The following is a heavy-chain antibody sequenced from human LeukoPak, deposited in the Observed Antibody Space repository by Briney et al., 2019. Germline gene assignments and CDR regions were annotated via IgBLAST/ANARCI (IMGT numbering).Heavy chain of an antibody. CDR1: GYTFTSYD. V-gene: IGHV1-8*03. J-gene: IGHJ4*02. Sequence: ASVKVSCKASGYTFTSYDVNWVRQATGQGLEWMGWMNPNSGNTGYAQKFQGRVTITRNTSISTAYMELSSLRSEDTAVYYCARGRYCSSTSCEDFDYWGQGTLVTVSS. D-gene: IGHD2-2*01. CDR3: ARGRYCSSTSCEDFDY. CDR2: MNPNSGNT.